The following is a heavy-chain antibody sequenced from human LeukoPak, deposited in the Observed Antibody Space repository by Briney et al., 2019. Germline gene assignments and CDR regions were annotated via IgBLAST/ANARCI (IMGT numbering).Heavy chain of an antibody. CDR2: ISYDGSNK. J-gene: IGHJ3*02. V-gene: IGHV3-30*18. Sequence: GGSLRLSCAASVSEFVFSNYGMHWVRQAPGKGLEWVAVISYDGSNKYYADSVKGRFTISRDNSKNTLYLQMNSLRSEDTAVFHCAKEYWGFSGSQSAGFNIWGHGTMVTVSS. D-gene: IGHD1-26*01. CDR3: AKEYWGFSGSQSAGFNI. CDR1: VSEFVFSNYG.